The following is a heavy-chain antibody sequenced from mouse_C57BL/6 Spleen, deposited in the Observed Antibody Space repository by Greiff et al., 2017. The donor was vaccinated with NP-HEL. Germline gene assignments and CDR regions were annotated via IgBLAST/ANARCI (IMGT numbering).Heavy chain of an antibody. D-gene: IGHD2-4*01. Sequence: DVKLVESGGDLVKPGGSLKLSCAASGFTFSSYGMSWVRQTPDKRLEWVATISSGGSYTYYPDSVKGRFTISRDNAKNTLYLQMSSLKSEDTAMYYCANGYYDYDGFAYWGQGTLVTVSA. CDR3: ANGYYDYDGFAY. J-gene: IGHJ3*01. V-gene: IGHV5-6*02. CDR1: GFTFSSYG. CDR2: ISSGGSYT.